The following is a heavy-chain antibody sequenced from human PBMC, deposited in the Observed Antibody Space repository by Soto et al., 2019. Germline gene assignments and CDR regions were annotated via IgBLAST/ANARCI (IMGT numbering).Heavy chain of an antibody. CDR1: GGSFSKYG. J-gene: IGHJ6*02. V-gene: IGHV1-69*01. D-gene: IGHD5-12*01. Sequence: QVQLVQSGAEVKMPGSSVRVSCKASGGSFSKYGISWVRQAPGQGLEWMGGIIPMFGIGNYAEKFLGRVTITADGSTSTSHMELSSLRSEDTAVYFCASGYRENYFYAMDVWGQGTTVTVSS. CDR2: IIPMFGIG. CDR3: ASGYRENYFYAMDV.